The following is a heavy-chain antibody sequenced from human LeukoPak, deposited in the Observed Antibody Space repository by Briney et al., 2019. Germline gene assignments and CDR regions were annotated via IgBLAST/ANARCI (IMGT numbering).Heavy chain of an antibody. V-gene: IGHV1-46*01. J-gene: IGHJ3*02. CDR1: GYTFTSYY. Sequence: ASVKVSCKASGYTFTSYYMHWVRQAPGQGLEWMGIINPSGGSTSYAQKFQGRVTMTRDTSTSTVYMELSSLRSEDTAVYYCARDRGFQIVVVKTGGAFDIWGQGTMVTVSS. CDR2: INPSGGST. CDR3: ARDRGFQIVVVKTGGAFDI. D-gene: IGHD3-22*01.